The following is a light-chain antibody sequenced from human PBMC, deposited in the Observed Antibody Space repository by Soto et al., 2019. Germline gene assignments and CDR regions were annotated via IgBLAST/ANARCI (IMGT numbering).Light chain of an antibody. CDR1: SFNIGTGYD. CDR2: GSS. V-gene: IGLV1-40*01. Sequence: QSVLTQPPSVSGAPGQRVTISCTGSSFNIGTGYDVHWYQQLPGTAPKLLIFGSSNRPSGVPDRFSGSKSGTSASLAITGLQAEDEADYYCSSYAGSNNWVFGGGTKLTVL. CDR3: SSYAGSNNWV. J-gene: IGLJ3*02.